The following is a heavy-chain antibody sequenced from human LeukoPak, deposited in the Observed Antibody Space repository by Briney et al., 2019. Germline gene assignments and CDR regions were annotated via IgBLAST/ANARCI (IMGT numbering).Heavy chain of an antibody. V-gene: IGHV4-4*07. CDR3: ARVSSSWYGEYYFDY. D-gene: IGHD6-13*01. J-gene: IGHJ4*02. CDR2: IYTSGST. CDR1: GGSISSYY. Sequence: PSETLSFTCTVSGGSISSYYWSWIRQPAGKGLEWIGRIYTSGSTNYNPSLKSRVTMSVDTSKNQFSLKLSSVTAADTAVYYCARVSSSWYGEYYFDYWGQGTLVTVSS.